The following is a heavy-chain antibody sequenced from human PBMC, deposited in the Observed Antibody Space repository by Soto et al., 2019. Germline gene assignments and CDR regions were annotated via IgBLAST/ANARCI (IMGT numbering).Heavy chain of an antibody. J-gene: IGHJ4*02. CDR2: ISGSGGST. D-gene: IGHD5-18*01. CDR3: AKAVRGYSYGLYYFDY. V-gene: IGHV3-23*01. CDR1: GFTFSSYA. Sequence: LRLSCAASGFTFSSYAMSWVRQAPGKGLEWVSAISGSGGSTYYADSVKGRFTISRDNSKYTLYLPMNSLRAEDTAVYYCAKAVRGYSYGLYYFDYWGQGTLVTVSS.